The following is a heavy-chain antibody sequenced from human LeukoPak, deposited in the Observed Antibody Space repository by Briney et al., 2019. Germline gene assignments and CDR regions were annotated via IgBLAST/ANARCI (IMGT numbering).Heavy chain of an antibody. V-gene: IGHV4-34*01. CDR2: INHSGST. Sequence: SETLSLTCAVYGGSFSGYYWSWIRQPPGKGLEWIGEINHSGSTNYNPSLKSRVTISVDTSKNQFSLKLSSVTAADTAVYYCAIHIVVVPAAKKKNWFDTWGQGTLVTVSS. D-gene: IGHD2-2*01. J-gene: IGHJ5*02. CDR1: GGSFSGYY. CDR3: AIHIVVVPAAKKKNWFDT.